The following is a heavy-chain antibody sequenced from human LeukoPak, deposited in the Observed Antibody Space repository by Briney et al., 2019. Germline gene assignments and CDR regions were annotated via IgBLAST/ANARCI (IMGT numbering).Heavy chain of an antibody. CDR3: ARDGGYCSGGTCYSTY. Sequence: PGGSVRLSCVVSIFTFNNYWMTWVRQAPGKGLEWVASIKQDGSEKYYMDSVKGRFIISRDNAKNSLYLQMNSLRVEDTAVYYCARDGGYCSGGTCYSTYWGQGTLVTVSS. CDR2: IKQDGSEK. CDR1: IFTFNNYW. V-gene: IGHV3-7*03. D-gene: IGHD2-15*01. J-gene: IGHJ4*02.